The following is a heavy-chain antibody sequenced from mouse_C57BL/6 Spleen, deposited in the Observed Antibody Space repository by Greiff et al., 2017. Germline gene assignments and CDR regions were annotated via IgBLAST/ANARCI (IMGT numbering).Heavy chain of an antibody. D-gene: IGHD1-1*01. Sequence: VQLQQPGAELVMPGASVKLSCKASGYTFTSYWMHWVKQRPGQGLEWIGEIDPSDSYTNYNQKFKGKSTLTVDKSSSTAYMQLSSLTSEDSAVYYCARIFITTVVADYWGQGTLVTVSA. J-gene: IGHJ3*01. V-gene: IGHV1-69*01. CDR3: ARIFITTVVADY. CDR2: IDPSDSYT. CDR1: GYTFTSYW.